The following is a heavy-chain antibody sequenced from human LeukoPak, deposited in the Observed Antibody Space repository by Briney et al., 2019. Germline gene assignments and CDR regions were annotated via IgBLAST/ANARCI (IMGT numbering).Heavy chain of an antibody. CDR1: GYTFINHA. CDR3: ARRLGRSFDY. Sequence: ASVKVSCKASGYTFINHAIHWVRQAPGQRLEWMGWINIGNGNTKYSQNFQGRITITRDTSATTAYMDLSGLRSEDTAVYYCARRLGRSFDYWGQGTLVTVSS. CDR2: INIGNGNT. J-gene: IGHJ4*02. V-gene: IGHV1-3*04. D-gene: IGHD2-21*01.